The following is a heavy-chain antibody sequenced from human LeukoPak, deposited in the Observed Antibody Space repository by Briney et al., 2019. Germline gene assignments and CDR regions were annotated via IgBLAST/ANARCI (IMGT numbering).Heavy chain of an antibody. V-gene: IGHV4-4*07. CDR3: ARAPLSRDGVVQGGFDY. Sequence: LTXTXXXXSIXXXXWSWXXXPAGXXLEWXXRXYTSGSTNYNPSLKSRVTMSVDTSKNQFSLKLSSVTAADTAVYYCARAPLSRDGVVQGGFDYWGQGTLVTVSS. J-gene: IGHJ4*02. D-gene: IGHD3-3*01. CDR1: XXSIXXXX. CDR2: XYTSGST.